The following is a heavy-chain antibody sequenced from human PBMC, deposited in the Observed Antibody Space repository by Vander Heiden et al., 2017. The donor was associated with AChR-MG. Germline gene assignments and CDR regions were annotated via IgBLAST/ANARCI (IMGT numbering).Heavy chain of an antibody. CDR3: AKKGTVQGVLYYFDY. CDR1: GFTFRSYA. V-gene: IGHV3-23*01. CDR2: ISGSGGST. J-gene: IGHJ4*02. D-gene: IGHD3-10*01. Sequence: EVQLLASGGGLVQPGGSLRLSCAASGFTFRSYAMSWVRQAPGKGLEWVSAISGSGGSTYYADSVKGRFTISRDNSKNTLYLQMNSLRAEDTAVYYCAKKGTVQGVLYYFDYWGQGTLVTVSS.